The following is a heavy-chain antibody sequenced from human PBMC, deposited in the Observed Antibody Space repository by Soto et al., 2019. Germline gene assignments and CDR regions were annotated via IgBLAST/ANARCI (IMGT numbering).Heavy chain of an antibody. J-gene: IGHJ6*02. D-gene: IGHD1-7*01. V-gene: IGHV1-3*01. CDR1: GYTFTNFA. CDR2: INAGNGKT. Sequence: GASVKVSCKASGYTFTNFAMHWVRQAPGQRLEWMGWINAGNGKTKYAQKFQGRVTITADESTSTAYMELSSLRSEDTAVYYCAGPPELTRIYYYYGMDVWGQGTTVTVSS. CDR3: AGPPELTRIYYYYGMDV.